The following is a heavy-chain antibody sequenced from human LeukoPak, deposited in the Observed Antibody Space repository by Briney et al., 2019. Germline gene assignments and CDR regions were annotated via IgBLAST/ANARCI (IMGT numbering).Heavy chain of an antibody. CDR1: GGTFSSYA. D-gene: IGHD3-22*01. J-gene: IGHJ4*02. V-gene: IGHV1-69*13. Sequence: SVKVSCKASGGTFSSYAISWVRQAPGQGLEWMGGIIPIFGTANYAQKFQGRVTITADESTSTAYMELSSLRSEDTAVYYCARVDYYDSSGYPAYFDYWGQGTLVTVSS. CDR2: IIPIFGTA. CDR3: ARVDYYDSSGYPAYFDY.